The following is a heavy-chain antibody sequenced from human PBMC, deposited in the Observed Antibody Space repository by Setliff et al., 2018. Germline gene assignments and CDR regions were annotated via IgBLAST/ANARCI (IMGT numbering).Heavy chain of an antibody. V-gene: IGHV4-61*09. CDR3: ARGRNVPARLFDT. CDR1: GGAISSGDYY. CDR2: THTSGRT. D-gene: IGHD2-2*01. Sequence: SETLSLTCTVSGGAISSGDYYWTWIRQPAGKGLEWIGHTHTSGRTNYNPSLKSRVTISVDTPKNQFPLDLTSVTAADAAVYYCARGRNVPARLFDTWGRGVRVTVSS. J-gene: IGHJ4*02.